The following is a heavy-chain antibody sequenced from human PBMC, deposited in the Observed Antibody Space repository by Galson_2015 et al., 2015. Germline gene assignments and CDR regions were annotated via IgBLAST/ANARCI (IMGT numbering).Heavy chain of an antibody. D-gene: IGHD3-22*01. Sequence: SLRLSCAASGFTFSSYSMNWVRQAPGKGLEWVSYISSSSSTIYYADSVKGRFTISRDNAKNSLYLQMNSLRDEDTAVYYCARAYYDSSGSYYFDYWGQGTLVTVSS. CDR2: ISSSSSTI. J-gene: IGHJ4*02. V-gene: IGHV3-48*02. CDR1: GFTFSSYS. CDR3: ARAYYDSSGSYYFDY.